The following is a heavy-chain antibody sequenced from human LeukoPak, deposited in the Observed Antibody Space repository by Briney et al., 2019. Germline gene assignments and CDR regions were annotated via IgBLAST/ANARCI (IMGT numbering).Heavy chain of an antibody. D-gene: IGHD5-12*01. CDR1: GFTFSSYW. CDR2: IKQDGSEK. J-gene: IGHJ4*02. V-gene: IGHV3-7*01. CDR3: ARSYVDIVATGRGWALDY. Sequence: GGSLRLSCAASGFTFSSYWMSWVRQAPGKGLEWVANIKQDGSEKYYVDSVKGRFTISRDNAKNSLYLQMNSLRAEDTAVYYCARSYVDIVATGRGWALDYWGQGTLVTVSS.